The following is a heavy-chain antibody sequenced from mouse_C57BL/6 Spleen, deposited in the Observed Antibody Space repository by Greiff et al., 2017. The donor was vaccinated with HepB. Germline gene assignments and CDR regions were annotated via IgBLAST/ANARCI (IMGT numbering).Heavy chain of an antibody. V-gene: IGHV10-1*01. CDR2: IRSKSNNYAT. CDR3: VRQLLSFAY. Sequence: EVKLMESGGGLVQPKGSLKLSCAASGFSFNTYAMNWVRQAPGKGLEWVARIRSKSNNYATYYADSVKDRFTISRDDSESMLYLQMNNLKTEDTAMYYCVRQLLSFAYWGQGTLVTVSA. CDR1: GFSFNTYA. D-gene: IGHD2-1*01. J-gene: IGHJ3*01.